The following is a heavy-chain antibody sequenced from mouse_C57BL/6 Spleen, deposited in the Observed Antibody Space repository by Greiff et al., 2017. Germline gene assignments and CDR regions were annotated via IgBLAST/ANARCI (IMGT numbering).Heavy chain of an antibody. CDR3: ARSIGTAMDY. V-gene: IGHV1-66*01. CDR2: IYPGSGNT. CDR1: GYSFTSYY. Sequence: QVQLQQSGPELVKPGASVKISCKASGYSFTSYYIHWVKQRPGQGLEWIGWIYPGSGNTKYNEKFKGKATLTADTSSSTAYMQLSSLTSEDSAVYYCARSIGTAMDYWGQGTSVTVSS. J-gene: IGHJ4*01.